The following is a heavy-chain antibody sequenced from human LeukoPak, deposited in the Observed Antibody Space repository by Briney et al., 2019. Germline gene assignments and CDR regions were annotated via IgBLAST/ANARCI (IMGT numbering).Heavy chain of an antibody. J-gene: IGHJ5*02. V-gene: IGHV4-30-4*08. CDR3: ARGDIVVVPAANGFDP. Sequence: SETLSLTCTVSGGSISSGDYYWSWIRQPPGKGLEWIGYIYYSGSTYYNPSLKSRVTISVDTSKNQFSLKLSSVTAADTAVYYCARGDIVVVPAANGFDPWGQGTLVTVPS. CDR1: GGSISSGDYY. D-gene: IGHD2-2*01. CDR2: IYYSGST.